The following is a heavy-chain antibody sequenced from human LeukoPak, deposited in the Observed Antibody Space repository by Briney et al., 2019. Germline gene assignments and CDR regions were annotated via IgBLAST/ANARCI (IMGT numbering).Heavy chain of an antibody. J-gene: IGHJ4*02. CDR1: GITFSDNW. CDR3: ARDVWTYSGEAFDY. CDR2: IKEDGSVK. D-gene: IGHD5-12*01. Sequence: GGSLGLSCAASGITFSDNWMSWVRQAPGKGLEWVANIKEDGSVKYYVDSVKGRFSISRDNAKSSLYLQMSSLRAEDTAVYYCARDVWTYSGEAFDYWGQGALVTVSS. V-gene: IGHV3-7*01.